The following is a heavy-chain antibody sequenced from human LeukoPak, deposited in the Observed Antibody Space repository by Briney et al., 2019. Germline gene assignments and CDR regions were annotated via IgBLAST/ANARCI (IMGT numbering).Heavy chain of an antibody. J-gene: IGHJ6*02. D-gene: IGHD6-19*01. V-gene: IGHV3-21*01. CDR2: ISSSSSYI. CDR1: GFTFSSYS. Sequence: GGSLRLSCAASGFTFSSYSMNWVRQAPGKGLEWVSAISSSSSYIHYADSVKGRFTISRDNAKNSLYLQMNSLRADDTAVYYCARDSSGWYRGMDVWGQGTTVTVSS. CDR3: ARDSSGWYRGMDV.